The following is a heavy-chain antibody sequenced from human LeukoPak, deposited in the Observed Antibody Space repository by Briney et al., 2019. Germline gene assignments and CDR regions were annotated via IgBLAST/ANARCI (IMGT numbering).Heavy chain of an antibody. V-gene: IGHV4-34*01. Sequence: SETLSLTCAVYGGSFSGYYWSWIRQPPGKGLGWIGEINHSGSTNYNPSLKSRVTISVDTSKNQFSLKLSSVTAADTAVYYCARRYYDSSGYYYGYYFDYWGQGTLVTVSS. D-gene: IGHD3-22*01. CDR1: GGSFSGYY. CDR2: INHSGST. CDR3: ARRYYDSSGYYYGYYFDY. J-gene: IGHJ4*02.